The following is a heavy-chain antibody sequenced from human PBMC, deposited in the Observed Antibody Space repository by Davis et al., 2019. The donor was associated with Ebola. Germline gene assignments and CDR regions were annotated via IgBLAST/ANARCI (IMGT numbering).Heavy chain of an antibody. J-gene: IGHJ5*02. Sequence: SVKVSCKASGFTFITASVHWVRQARGQRLEWIGWIVVGSNTTNYAQRFHERVTFTRDMSTSTVYMELRSLTSEDTAVYYCARNSYSVSSGDWFDPWGQGTAVTVSS. D-gene: IGHD5/OR15-5a*01. CDR3: ARNSYSVSSGDWFDP. V-gene: IGHV1-58*01. CDR1: GFTFITAS. CDR2: IVVGSNTT.